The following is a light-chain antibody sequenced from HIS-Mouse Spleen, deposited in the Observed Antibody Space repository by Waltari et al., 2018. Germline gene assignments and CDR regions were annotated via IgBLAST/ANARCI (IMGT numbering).Light chain of an antibody. CDR1: SRDGGGFNL. J-gene: IGLJ3*02. CDR3: CSYAGSSTWV. CDR2: DGS. V-gene: IGLV2-23*01. Sequence: QSALTQPASVSGSPGQAITISCTGTSRDGGGFNLFSWYQPHPGKAPKLMIYDGSKRPSGVSNRFSGSKSGNTASLTISGLQAEDEADYYCCSYAGSSTWVFGGGTKLTVL.